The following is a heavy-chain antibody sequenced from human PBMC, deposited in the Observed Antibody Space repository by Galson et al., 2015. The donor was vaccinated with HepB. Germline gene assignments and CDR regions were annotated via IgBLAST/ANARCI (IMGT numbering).Heavy chain of an antibody. CDR1: GFTFSSYG. Sequence: SLRLSCAASGFTFSSYGMHWVRQAPGKGLEWVAVISYDGSNKYYADSVKGQFTISRDNSKNTLYLQMNSLRAEDTAVYYCAREFCSGGSCYSLDYWGQGTLVTVSS. CDR2: ISYDGSNK. D-gene: IGHD2-15*01. V-gene: IGHV3-30*03. J-gene: IGHJ4*02. CDR3: AREFCSGGSCYSLDY.